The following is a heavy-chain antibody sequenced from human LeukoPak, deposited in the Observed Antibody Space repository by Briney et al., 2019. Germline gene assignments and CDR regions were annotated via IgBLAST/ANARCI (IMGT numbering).Heavy chain of an antibody. CDR2: INTNSGGT. Sequence: ASLKVSCKASGYTFTGYYMHWVRQAPGQGLEWMGWINTNSGGTVSAQNFQGRVTMSRDTSISTAYMELSRLTSDDTAVYYCARDKAGRSITARPGWFDPWGQGSLVTVSS. CDR1: GYTFTGYY. V-gene: IGHV1-2*02. J-gene: IGHJ5*02. D-gene: IGHD6-6*01. CDR3: ARDKAGRSITARPGWFDP.